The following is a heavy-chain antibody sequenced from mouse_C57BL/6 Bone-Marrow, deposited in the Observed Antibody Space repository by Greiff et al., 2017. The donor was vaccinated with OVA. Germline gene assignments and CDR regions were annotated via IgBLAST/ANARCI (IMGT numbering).Heavy chain of an antibody. Sequence: EVHLVESGGDLVKPGGSLKLSCAASGFTFSSYGMSWVRQTPDKRLEWVATISSGGSYTYYPDSVKGRFTISRDNAKNTLYLQMSSLKAEDPAMYYCARGIYYCYDVRDFDYWGQGTTLTVSS. CDR1: GFTFSSYG. CDR3: ARGIYYCYDVRDFDY. V-gene: IGHV5-6*01. CDR2: ISSGGSYT. J-gene: IGHJ2*01. D-gene: IGHD2-2*01.